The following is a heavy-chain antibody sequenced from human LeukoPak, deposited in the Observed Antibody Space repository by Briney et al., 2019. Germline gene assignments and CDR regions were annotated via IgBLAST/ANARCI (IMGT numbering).Heavy chain of an antibody. D-gene: IGHD2-15*01. V-gene: IGHV1-2*02. J-gene: IGHJ2*01. CDR3: AREADIVSFDL. Sequence: ASVKVSCKASGYTFTGNHVHWVRQAPGQGLEWMGWIDPNSGGTKYAQKFQDRVTMTSDTSISTAYMELSGLRSDDTAVYFCAREADIVSFDLWGRGTLVTVSS. CDR1: GYTFTGNH. CDR2: IDPNSGGT.